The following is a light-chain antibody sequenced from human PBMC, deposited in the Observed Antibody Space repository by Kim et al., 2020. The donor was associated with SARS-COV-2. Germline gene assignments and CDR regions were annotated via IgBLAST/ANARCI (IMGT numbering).Light chain of an antibody. CDR3: AAWDDSLKGV. J-gene: IGLJ2*01. CDR1: SSNIGSNT. CDR2: SNN. V-gene: IGLV1-44*01. Sequence: QPVLTQPPSASGTPGQRVTISCSGSSSNIGSNTVNWYQQLPGTAPKLLIYSNNQRPSGVPDRFSGSKSGTSASLAISGLQSEDEAHYYCAAWDDSLKGVFGGGTQLTVL.